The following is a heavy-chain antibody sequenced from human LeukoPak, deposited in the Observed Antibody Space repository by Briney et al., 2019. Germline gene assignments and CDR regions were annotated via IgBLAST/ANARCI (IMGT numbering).Heavy chain of an antibody. Sequence: SETLSLTCTVSGGSISSSSYYWGWIRQPPGKGLEWIGSIYYSGSTYYNPSLKSRVTISVDTSKNQFSLKLSSVTAADTAVYYCASKWFCGGDCYYQIDFWGQGTLVTVSS. D-gene: IGHD2-21*02. V-gene: IGHV4-39*01. CDR2: IYYSGST. J-gene: IGHJ4*02. CDR1: GGSISSSSYY. CDR3: ASKWFCGGDCYYQIDF.